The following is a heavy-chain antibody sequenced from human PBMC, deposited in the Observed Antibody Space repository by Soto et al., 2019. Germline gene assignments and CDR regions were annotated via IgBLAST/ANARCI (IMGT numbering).Heavy chain of an antibody. V-gene: IGHV3-23*01. CDR1: GFTFSSYA. Sequence: GGSLRLSCAASGFTFSSYAMSWVRQAPGKGLEWVSAISGSGGSTYYADSVKGRFTISRDNSKNTLYLQMNSLRAEDTAVYYCAKFEKRLRWPRWELDQRGCFDYWGQGTLVTVSS. J-gene: IGHJ4*02. D-gene: IGHD1-26*01. CDR3: AKFEKRLRWPRWELDQRGCFDY. CDR2: ISGSGGST.